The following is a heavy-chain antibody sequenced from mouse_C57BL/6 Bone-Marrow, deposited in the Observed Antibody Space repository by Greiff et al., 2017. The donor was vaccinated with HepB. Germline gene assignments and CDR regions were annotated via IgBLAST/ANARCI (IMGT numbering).Heavy chain of an antibody. Sequence: EVKLVESGGGLVKPGGSLKLSCAASGFTFSSYAMSWVRQTPEKRLEWVATISDGGSYTYYPDNVKGRFTISRDNAKNNLYLQMSHLKSEDTAMYYCARDYYGSSLPDYWGQGTTLTVSS. CDR3: ARDYYGSSLPDY. CDR1: GFTFSSYA. CDR2: ISDGGSYT. J-gene: IGHJ2*01. V-gene: IGHV5-4*01. D-gene: IGHD1-1*01.